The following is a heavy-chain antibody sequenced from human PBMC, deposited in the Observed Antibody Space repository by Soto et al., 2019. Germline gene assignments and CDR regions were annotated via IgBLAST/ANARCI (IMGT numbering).Heavy chain of an antibody. CDR2: ISGGGETT. CDR3: AFNSGSGSYYFDD. D-gene: IGHD3-10*01. Sequence: EVQLLESGGGLVQPGGSLRLSCAASGFTFSSYAMWWVRQAPGKGLECVSAISGGGETTYYAGSVKGRFTISRDNSKNTLYLQMNGLRAEDTAVYYCAFNSGSGSYYFDDWGQGTLVTVSS. CDR1: GFTFSSYA. J-gene: IGHJ4*02. V-gene: IGHV3-23*01.